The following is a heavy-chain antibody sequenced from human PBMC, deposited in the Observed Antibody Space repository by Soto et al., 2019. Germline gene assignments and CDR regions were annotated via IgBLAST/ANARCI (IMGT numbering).Heavy chain of an antibody. CDR2: IYHNGIT. D-gene: IGHD3-10*01. Sequence: QLQLQESGPGLVKPSQTLSLTCAVSGASISRGGSSWSWIRQAPGTGLEWIGYIYHNGITTYNPSIKSRVTISVDKAQKQFSLSLNFVTAADTAVYYCARGLAVRGSYGLDVWGQGTTVTVSS. CDR1: GASISRGGSS. V-gene: IGHV4-30-2*01. CDR3: ARGLAVRGSYGLDV. J-gene: IGHJ6*02.